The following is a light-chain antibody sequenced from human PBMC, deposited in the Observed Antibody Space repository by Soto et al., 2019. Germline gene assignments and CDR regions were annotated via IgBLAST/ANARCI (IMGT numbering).Light chain of an antibody. J-gene: IGKJ1*01. CDR2: KAS. V-gene: IGKV1-5*03. Sequence: DIQMTQSPSTLSASVGDRVTITSRASQNVNNCLAWYQQKPGKAPKLLIHKASNLESGVPSRFSGSGSGTVFSLTISSLQPDDFATYYCQQYNSYWTFGQGTKVEIK. CDR3: QQYNSYWT. CDR1: QNVNNC.